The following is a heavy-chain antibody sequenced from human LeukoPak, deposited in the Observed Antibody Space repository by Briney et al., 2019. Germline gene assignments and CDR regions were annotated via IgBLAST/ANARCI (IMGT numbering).Heavy chain of an antibody. CDR3: ARSTSAYYSADY. V-gene: IGHV5-51*01. Sequence: GESVKISCKGSEYTFTNYWIGWVRQTSDRGLELVAFIYPRDSDTRYNPSFQGQVTISADKSTNTAYLQRSSLQASDTAMYYCARSTSAYYSADYWGQGTLVTVSS. CDR2: IYPRDSDT. CDR1: EYTFTNYW. J-gene: IGHJ4*02. D-gene: IGHD3-22*01.